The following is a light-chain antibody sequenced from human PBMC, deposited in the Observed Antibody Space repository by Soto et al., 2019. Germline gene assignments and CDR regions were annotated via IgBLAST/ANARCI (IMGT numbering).Light chain of an antibody. Sequence: DIQMTQSPSSLSASVGDRVTITCRASQTIRSYLNWYQQKPGKAPKLLISIASNLQSGVPSRFTGSGSGTDFTLTISSLQPEDFATYYCQQSYSTPRTFGPGTKVGIK. CDR3: QQSYSTPRT. V-gene: IGKV1-39*01. J-gene: IGKJ1*01. CDR1: QTIRSY. CDR2: IAS.